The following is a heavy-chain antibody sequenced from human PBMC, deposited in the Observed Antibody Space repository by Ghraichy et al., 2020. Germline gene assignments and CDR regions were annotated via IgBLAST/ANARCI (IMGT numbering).Heavy chain of an antibody. CDR2: ISVYKHNT. D-gene: IGHD3-22*01. J-gene: IGHJ4*02. V-gene: IGHV1-18*01. CDR1: GYTFTNYG. Sequence: ASVKVSCKASGYTFTNYGISWVRQAPGQGLEWMAWISVYKHNTNYAQKLQGRVTMTTDTSTSTAYMELRSLRSDDTAIYYCARDSRKYDSSGLPVFDYWGQGTLVTVSS. CDR3: ARDSRKYDSSGLPVFDY.